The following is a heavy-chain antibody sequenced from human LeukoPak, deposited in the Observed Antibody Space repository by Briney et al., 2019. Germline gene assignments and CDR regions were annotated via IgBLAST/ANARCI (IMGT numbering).Heavy chain of an antibody. CDR2: IRYDGSRK. J-gene: IGHJ5*02. CDR3: AKGGPDYGAGSPEYNWFDP. CDR1: GFIFSSYG. Sequence: GGSLRLSCAASGFIFSSYGMHWIRQAPDTGLEWVAFIRYDGSRKYYADSVKGRFTISRDNSKNTLYLQMNSLRPEDTALYYCAKGGPDYGAGSPEYNWFDPWGQGTLVTVSS. D-gene: IGHD3-10*01. V-gene: IGHV3-30*02.